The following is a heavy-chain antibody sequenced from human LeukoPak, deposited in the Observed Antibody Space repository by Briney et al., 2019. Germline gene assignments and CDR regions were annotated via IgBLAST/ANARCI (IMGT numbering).Heavy chain of an antibody. V-gene: IGHV3-23*01. CDR2: ISGSGGST. J-gene: IGHJ4*02. CDR1: GFTFSSYA. D-gene: IGHD3-22*01. Sequence: GGSLRLSCAASGFTFSSYAMSWVRQAPGKGLEWVSAISGSGGSTYYADSVKGRSTISRDNSKNTLYLQMNSLRAEDTAVYYCAKDSSSSGYYYYFDYWGQGTLVTVSS. CDR3: AKDSSSSGYYYYFDY.